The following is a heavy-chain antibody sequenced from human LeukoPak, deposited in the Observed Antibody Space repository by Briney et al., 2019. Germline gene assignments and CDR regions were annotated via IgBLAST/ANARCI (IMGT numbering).Heavy chain of an antibody. CDR3: ARARYYNDISNYPAEYSQH. V-gene: IGHV1-18*01. D-gene: IGHD3-22*01. CDR2: ISAYNGDT. CDR1: GYTFISYG. Sequence: GASVKVSCKASGYTFISYGLSWVRQAPGQGLEWMGWISAYNGDTNYAQKLQGRVTLTTDTSTSTAYMELRSLRSDDTAVYYCARARYYNDISNYPAEYSQHGGQGPLVTVSS. J-gene: IGHJ1*01.